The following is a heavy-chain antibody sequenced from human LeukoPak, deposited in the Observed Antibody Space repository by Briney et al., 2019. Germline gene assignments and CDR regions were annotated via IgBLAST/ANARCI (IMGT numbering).Heavy chain of an antibody. CDR3: ARTPPGGNNWFDP. Sequence: SETLSLTCTVSGVSMRNYYWSWIRQPPGKGLEWIGYIYDGGSTTYNPSLRSRVIISADTSKSQFSLSLRSVTAADTAVYYCARTPPGGNNWFDPWGQGTLVTVSS. D-gene: IGHD1-14*01. CDR1: GVSMRNYY. CDR2: IYDGGST. V-gene: IGHV4-59*08. J-gene: IGHJ5*02.